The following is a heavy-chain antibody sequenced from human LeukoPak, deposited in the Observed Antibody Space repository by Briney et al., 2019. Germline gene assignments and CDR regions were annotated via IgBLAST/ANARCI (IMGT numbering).Heavy chain of an antibody. D-gene: IGHD6-13*01. CDR2: ISYDGSNK. CDR1: GFTFSTYG. CDR3: AKSGTRSSWSPRVKTYLDY. Sequence: PGESLRLSCAASGFTFSTYGMHWVRQAPGKGLEWVAVISYDGSNKYYADSVKGRFTISRDNSKNTLYLQMNSLRAEDTAVYYCAKSGTRSSWSPRVKTYLDYWGQGTLVTVSS. V-gene: IGHV3-30*18. J-gene: IGHJ4*02.